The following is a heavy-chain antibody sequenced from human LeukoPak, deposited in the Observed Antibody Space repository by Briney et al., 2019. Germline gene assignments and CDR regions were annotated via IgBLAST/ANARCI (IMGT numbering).Heavy chain of an antibody. CDR2: VSDGGGAT. V-gene: IGHV3-23*01. D-gene: IGHD6-13*01. Sequence: PGGSLRLSCAASGFTFSTYAMAWVRQAPGKGLEWVSTVSDGGGATYHADSVKGRFTISRDNSKNTLYLQMNSLRAEDTAVYYCAKEEISSSIPLITAFDIWGQGTMVTVSS. CDR1: GFTFSTYA. J-gene: IGHJ3*02. CDR3: AKEEISSSIPLITAFDI.